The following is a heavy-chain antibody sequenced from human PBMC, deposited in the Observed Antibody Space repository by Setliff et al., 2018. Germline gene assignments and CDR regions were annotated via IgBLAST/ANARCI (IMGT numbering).Heavy chain of an antibody. CDR1: GFRFSRPW. D-gene: IGHD1-26*01. J-gene: IGHJ4*02. V-gene: IGHV3-74*01. Sequence: GGSLRLSCAASGFRFSRPWMTWVRQAPGKGLEWVARIDKDGSSTVYADSVKGRFTISRDNVKKMLYLQMDSLRTEDTAVYYCTREHTPWVGASHHDCWGQGTQVTVSA. CDR3: TREHTPWVGASHHDC. CDR2: IDKDGSST.